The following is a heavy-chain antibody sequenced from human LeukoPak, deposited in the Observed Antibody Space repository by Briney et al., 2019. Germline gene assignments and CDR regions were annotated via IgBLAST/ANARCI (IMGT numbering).Heavy chain of an antibody. CDR2: IYSGGST. Sequence: GGSLRLSCAASGFTVSSNYMSWVRQAPGKGLEWGSVIYSGGSTYYADSVKGRFTISRDNSKNTLYLQMNSLRAEDTAVYYCARDHEGGVPGDCSTCPPDYGMDVWGQGTTVTVSS. V-gene: IGHV3-53*01. J-gene: IGHJ6*02. CDR3: ARDHEGGVPGDCSTCPPDYGMDV. CDR1: GFTVSSNY. D-gene: IGHD2-21*02.